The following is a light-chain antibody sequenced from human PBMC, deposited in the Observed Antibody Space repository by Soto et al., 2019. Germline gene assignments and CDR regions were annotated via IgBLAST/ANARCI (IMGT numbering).Light chain of an antibody. CDR3: SSYTSSSTEV. Sequence: QSALTQPASVSGSPGQSITISCTGTSSDVGGYNYVSWYQHHPGKAPKLLFYDVNSRPSGVSDRFSGSKSGNTASLTISGLQAEDEADYYCSSYTSSSTEVFGTGTKVTVL. CDR1: SSDVGGYNY. J-gene: IGLJ1*01. V-gene: IGLV2-14*03. CDR2: DVN.